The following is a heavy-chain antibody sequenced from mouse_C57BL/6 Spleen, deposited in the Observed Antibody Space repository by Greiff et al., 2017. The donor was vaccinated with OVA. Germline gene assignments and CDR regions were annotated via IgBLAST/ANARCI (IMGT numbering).Heavy chain of an antibody. CDR1: GYTFTDYY. D-gene: IGHD2-5*01. J-gene: IGHJ4*01. CDR3: ARSDSNYGAMDY. Sequence: VQLQQSGPVLVKPGASVKMSCKASGYTFTDYYMNWVKQSHGKSLEWIGVINPYNGGTSYNQKFKGKATLTVDKSSSTAYMELNSLTSEDSAVYYCARSDSNYGAMDYWGQGTSVTVSS. V-gene: IGHV1-19*01. CDR2: INPYNGGT.